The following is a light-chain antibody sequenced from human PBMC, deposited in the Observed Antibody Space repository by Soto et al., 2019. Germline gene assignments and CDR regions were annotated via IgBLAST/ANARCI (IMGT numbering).Light chain of an antibody. V-gene: IGKV1-9*01. CDR3: QQVDSYPFT. CDR2: AAS. J-gene: IGKJ5*01. CDR1: QGISSY. Sequence: DIQMTQSPFTLSASVGDRDTITCRASQGISSYLAWYQQKLGKAPKLLIYAASTLQSGVPSRFSGNGSGTEFTLTINSLQPEDFATYYCQQVDSYPFTFGQGTRLEIK.